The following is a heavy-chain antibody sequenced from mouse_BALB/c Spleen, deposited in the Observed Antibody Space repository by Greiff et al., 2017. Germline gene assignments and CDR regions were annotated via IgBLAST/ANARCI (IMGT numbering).Heavy chain of an antibody. D-gene: IGHD1-2*01. V-gene: IGHV5-9-3*01. CDR1: GFTFSSYA. CDR3: ARPYTATAWFAY. CDR2: ISSGGSYT. Sequence: EVKLVESGGGLVKPGGSLKLSCAASGFTFSSYAMSWVRQTPEKRLEWVATISSGGSYTYYPDSVKGRFTISRDNAKNTLYLQMSSLRSEDTAMYYCARPYTATAWFAYWGQGTLVTVSA. J-gene: IGHJ3*01.